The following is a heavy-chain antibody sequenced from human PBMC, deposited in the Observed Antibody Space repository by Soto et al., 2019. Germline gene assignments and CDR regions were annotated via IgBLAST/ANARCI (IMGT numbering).Heavy chain of an antibody. D-gene: IGHD6-6*01. CDR3: AREYSSSSSHYFDY. CDR1: GGSVSSGSYY. CDR2: IYYSGST. V-gene: IGHV4-61*01. J-gene: IGHJ4*02. Sequence: PSETLSLTCTVSGGSVSSGSYYWSWIRQPPGKGLEWIGYIYYSGSTNYNPSLKSRVTISVDTSKNQFSLKLSSVTAADTAVYYCAREYSSSSSHYFDYWGQGTLVTVSS.